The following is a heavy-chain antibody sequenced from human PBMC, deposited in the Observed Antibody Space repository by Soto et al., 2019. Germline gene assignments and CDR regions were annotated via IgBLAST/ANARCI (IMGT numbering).Heavy chain of an antibody. Sequence: QVQLVESGGGVVQPGRSLRLSCAASGFTFSSYAMHWVRQAPGKGLEWVAVISYDGSNKYYADSVKGRFTISRDNSKNTLYLQMNSLRAEDTAVYYCARDGGPNYYDSSGYYFVFDYWGQGTLVTVSS. D-gene: IGHD3-22*01. J-gene: IGHJ4*02. CDR1: GFTFSSYA. CDR3: ARDGGPNYYDSSGYYFVFDY. CDR2: ISYDGSNK. V-gene: IGHV3-30-3*01.